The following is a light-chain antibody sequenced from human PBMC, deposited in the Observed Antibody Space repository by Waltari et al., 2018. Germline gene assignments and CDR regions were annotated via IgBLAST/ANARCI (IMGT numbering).Light chain of an antibody. CDR3: AAWDDSLSGWV. CDR1: SSNIRSNY. Sequence: QSVLTQPPSASGTPGQGVTISCSGSSSNIRSNYVSWSQQVPGTAPKHLIHRNNQRPSGVPDRFSGSKSGTSASLAISGLRSEDEADYYCAAWDDSLSGWVLGGGTKLTVL. V-gene: IGLV1-47*01. CDR2: RNN. J-gene: IGLJ3*02.